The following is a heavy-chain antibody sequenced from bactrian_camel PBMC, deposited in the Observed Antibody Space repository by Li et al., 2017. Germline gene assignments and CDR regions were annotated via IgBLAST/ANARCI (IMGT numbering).Heavy chain of an antibody. CDR3: AAEASYSGDLFGF. J-gene: IGHJ6*01. V-gene: IGHV3S14*01. Sequence: HVQLVESGGGSVQAGGSLKLSCRGSEDIFRCCGVRWYRQTPGNERELVSTIKKDGVSTLYADSVKGRFTISKDSAENTLYLQMNGLKPEDTAMYYCAAEASYSGDLFGFWGQGTQVTVS. CDR1: EDIFRCCG. CDR2: IKKDGVST. D-gene: IGHD2*01.